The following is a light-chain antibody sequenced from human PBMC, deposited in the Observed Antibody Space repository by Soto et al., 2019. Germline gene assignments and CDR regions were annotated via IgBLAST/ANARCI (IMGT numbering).Light chain of an antibody. V-gene: IGKV1-5*01. J-gene: IGKJ1*01. Sequence: QMPQSPSTLSASVGDRVPLTCRASQSVSNWLAWYQQKPGKAPNLLIYDASSLESGVPSRFSGSGSGTEVTLTISSLQPDEWATYSCQQYTPNSRTFGKGTKVDI. CDR1: QSVSNW. CDR2: DAS. CDR3: QQYTPNSRT.